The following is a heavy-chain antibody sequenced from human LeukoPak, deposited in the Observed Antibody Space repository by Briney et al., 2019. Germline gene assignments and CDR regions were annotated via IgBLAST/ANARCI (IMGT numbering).Heavy chain of an antibody. Sequence: GGSLRLSCAASGFAFSSYGMHWVRQTPGKGLMWVARIKSDGSAIYADSVQGRFTISRDNAKNMVYLQMNSLRADDTAIYYCTRAITYFYGSVTYDWFDSWGQGTRVTVSS. CDR3: TRAITYFYGSVTYDWFDS. J-gene: IGHJ5*01. V-gene: IGHV3-74*01. CDR2: IKSDGSA. CDR1: GFAFSSYG. D-gene: IGHD3-10*01.